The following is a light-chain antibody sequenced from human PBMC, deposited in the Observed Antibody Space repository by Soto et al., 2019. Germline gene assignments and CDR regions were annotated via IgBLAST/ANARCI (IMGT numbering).Light chain of an antibody. CDR3: QQYGSSPWT. CDR2: GAS. Sequence: EIELTQSPGTLSLSPGERATLSCRASQSVSSGHLAWYQQKPGQAPRLIIFGASSRATGIPDRFSGSGSGTDFALTINRLEPEDFAVYYCQQYGSSPWTFGQGTKVEI. V-gene: IGKV3-20*01. J-gene: IGKJ1*01. CDR1: QSVSSGH.